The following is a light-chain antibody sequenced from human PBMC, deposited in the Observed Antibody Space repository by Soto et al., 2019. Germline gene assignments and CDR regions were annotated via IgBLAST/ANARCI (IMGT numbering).Light chain of an antibody. V-gene: IGLV2-23*01. CDR3: CSYAGSSLRV. CDR2: EGS. CDR1: SSDVGSYNL. Sequence: QSVLTQPASVSGSPGQSITISCTGTSSDVGSYNLVSWYQQHPGKAPKLMIYEGSKRPSGVSNRFSGSKSGNTASLTISGLQAEDDADYYCCSYAGSSLRVFGGGTKLTVL. J-gene: IGLJ2*01.